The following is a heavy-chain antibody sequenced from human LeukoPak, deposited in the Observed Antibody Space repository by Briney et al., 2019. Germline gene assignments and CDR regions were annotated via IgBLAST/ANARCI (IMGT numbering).Heavy chain of an antibody. CDR1: GFTFSSYA. J-gene: IGHJ4*02. CDR2: IKEDGSEK. Sequence: PGRSLRLSCAASGFTFSSYAMHWVRQAPGKGLEWVANIKEDGSEKYYVDSVKGRFTISRDNTKNSLFLQMNSLRAEDTAVYYCATDRPTDMGGQGTLVIVSS. V-gene: IGHV3-7*01. CDR3: ATDRPTDM.